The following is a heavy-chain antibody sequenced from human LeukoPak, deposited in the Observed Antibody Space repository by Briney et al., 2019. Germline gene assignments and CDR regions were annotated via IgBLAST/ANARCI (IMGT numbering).Heavy chain of an antibody. CDR2: INYSGST. V-gene: IGHV4-34*01. J-gene: IGHJ4*02. Sequence: SETLSLTCAVYGGSFSGYYWSWIRQPPGKGLEWIGEINYSGSTNYNPSLKSRVTISVDTSKNQFSLKLSSVTAADTAVYYCARGAQRNYGGNSGAVSYWGQGTLVTVSS. D-gene: IGHD4-23*01. CDR3: ARGAQRNYGGNSGAVSY. CDR1: GGSFSGYY.